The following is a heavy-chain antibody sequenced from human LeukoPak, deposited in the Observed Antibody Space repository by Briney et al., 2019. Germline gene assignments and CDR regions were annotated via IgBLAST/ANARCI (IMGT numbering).Heavy chain of an antibody. CDR3: AGRQMVAATLFDY. V-gene: IGHV3-30*03. Sequence: PGGSLRLSCAASGFTFSSYGMHWVRQAPGKGLEWVAVISYDGSNQYYADSVKGRFTISRDNSKNTLYLQMNSLRAEDTAVYYCAGRQMVAATLFDYWGQGTLVTVSS. D-gene: IGHD2-15*01. J-gene: IGHJ4*02. CDR1: GFTFSSYG. CDR2: ISYDGSNQ.